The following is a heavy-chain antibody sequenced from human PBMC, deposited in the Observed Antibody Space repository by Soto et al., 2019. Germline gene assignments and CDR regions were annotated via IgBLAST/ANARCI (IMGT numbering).Heavy chain of an antibody. CDR2: TNPNSGGT. Sequence: ASVKVSCKASGYTFTGYYMHWVRQAPGQGLEWMGWTNPNSGGTNYAQKFQGRVTMTRDTSISTAYMELSRPRSDDTAVYYCARARYYDFWSGTFRTYYYYYGMDVWGQGTTVTVSS. CDR1: GYTFTGYY. J-gene: IGHJ6*02. CDR3: ARARYYDFWSGTFRTYYYYYGMDV. V-gene: IGHV1-2*02. D-gene: IGHD3-3*01.